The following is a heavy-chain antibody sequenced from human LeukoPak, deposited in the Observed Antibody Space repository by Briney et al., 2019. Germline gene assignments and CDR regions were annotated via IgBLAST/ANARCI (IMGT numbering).Heavy chain of an antibody. CDR1: GFTFSSYS. V-gene: IGHV3-23*01. CDR2: ISGSGGAT. CDR3: ARGGVDYYGSGTYYLMYYFDY. Sequence: GGSLRLSCAASGFTFSSYSMSWVRQAPGKGLEWVSGISGSGGATYYADSVKGRFTISRDDPHNTLYLQMNSLRAEDTAVYFCARGGVDYYGSGTYYLMYYFDYWGQGALVTVSS. J-gene: IGHJ4*02. D-gene: IGHD3-10*01.